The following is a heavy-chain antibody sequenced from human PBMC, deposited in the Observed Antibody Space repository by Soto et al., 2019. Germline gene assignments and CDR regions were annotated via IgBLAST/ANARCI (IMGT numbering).Heavy chain of an antibody. Sequence: EVQLVESGGGLVQPGRSLRLSCAASGFTFDDYAMHWVRQAPGKGLEWVSGISWNSGSIGYADSVKGRFTISRDNAKNSLYLQMNSLRAEDTALYYCAKVKDLGVYYFDYWGQGTLVTVSS. J-gene: IGHJ4*02. V-gene: IGHV3-9*01. CDR1: GFTFDDYA. CDR3: AKVKDLGVYYFDY. D-gene: IGHD3-16*01. CDR2: ISWNSGSI.